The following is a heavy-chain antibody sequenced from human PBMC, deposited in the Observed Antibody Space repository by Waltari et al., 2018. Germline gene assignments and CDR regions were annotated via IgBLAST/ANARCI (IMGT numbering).Heavy chain of an antibody. CDR2: MSTYNGNR. V-gene: IGHV1-18*01. CDR1: GYPFSRYV. D-gene: IGHD6-6*01. CDR3: VRGGPWQLVQGNAFDF. J-gene: IGHJ3*01. Sequence: QAQLVQSGAEVKKPGASVRVTCETSGYPFSRYVITWVRQAPGQGLEWLGWMSTYNGNRNYSQKVQGRVSMTTDSYTTTAYLDLRSLRSDDTAVYYCVRGGPWQLVQGNAFDFWGQGTMVTVSS.